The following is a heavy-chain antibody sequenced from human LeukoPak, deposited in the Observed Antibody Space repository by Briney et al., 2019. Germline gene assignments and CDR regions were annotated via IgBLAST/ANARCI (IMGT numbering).Heavy chain of an antibody. J-gene: IGHJ5*02. CDR1: GFTFSSYW. Sequence: GGSLRLSCAASGFTFSSYWMSWVRQAPGKGLEWVANIKQDGSEKYYVDSVEGRFTISRDNAKNTLYLQMNSLRAEDTAVYYCARAARADCTSPTCHSWLAPWGQGTQVTVSS. CDR3: ARAARADCTSPTCHSWLAP. D-gene: IGHD2/OR15-2a*01. CDR2: IKQDGSEK. V-gene: IGHV3-7*01.